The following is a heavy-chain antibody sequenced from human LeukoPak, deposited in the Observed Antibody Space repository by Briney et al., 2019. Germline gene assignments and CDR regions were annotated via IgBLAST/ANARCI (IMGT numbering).Heavy chain of an antibody. CDR2: IDWDDDK. V-gene: IGHV2-70*04. J-gene: IGHJ4*02. CDR1: GFSLSTSGVR. D-gene: IGHD2-2*01. Sequence: SGPTLVKPTQTLTLTCTFSGFSLSTSGVRVSWIRQPPGKALEWLARIDWDDDKYYSTSLKTRLTISKDTSKNQVVLVMTNMDPVDTATYYCARTQDCSSPSSYPYYFDFWGQGSLVTVSS. CDR3: ARTQDCSSPSSYPYYFDF.